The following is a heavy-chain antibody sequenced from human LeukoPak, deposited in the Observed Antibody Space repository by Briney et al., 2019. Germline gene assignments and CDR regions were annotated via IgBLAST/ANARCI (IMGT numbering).Heavy chain of an antibody. CDR1: GSSFTGYY. CDR2: INPNSGGT. D-gene: IGHD3-16*01. Sequence: ASVKVSCKASGSSFTGYYMHWVRQAPGQGLEWMGWINPNSGGTNYAQKFQGRVTMTRDTSISTAYMELSRLRSDDTAMYYCARRRIEGEPQGAFNIWAKGQWSPSLQ. CDR3: ARRRIEGEPQGAFNI. V-gene: IGHV1-2*02. J-gene: IGHJ3*02.